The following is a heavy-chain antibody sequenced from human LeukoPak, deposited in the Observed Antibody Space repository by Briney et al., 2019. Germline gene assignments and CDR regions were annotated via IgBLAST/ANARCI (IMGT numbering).Heavy chain of an antibody. V-gene: IGHV3-48*01. J-gene: IGHJ4*02. D-gene: IGHD3-3*01. CDR3: AGSPLYDFWSGYSYFDY. Sequence: GGPLRLSCAASGFTFSSYSMNWVRQAPGKGLEWVSYISSSSSTIYYADSVKGRFTISRDNAKNSLYLQMNSLRAEDTAVYYCAGSPLYDFWSGYSYFDYWGQGTLVTVSS. CDR1: GFTFSSYS. CDR2: ISSSSSTI.